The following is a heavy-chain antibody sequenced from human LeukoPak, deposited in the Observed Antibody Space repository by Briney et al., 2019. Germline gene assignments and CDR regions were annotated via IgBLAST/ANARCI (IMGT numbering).Heavy chain of an antibody. V-gene: IGHV1-18*01. CDR1: GYTFTSYG. CDR3: ARDHGSGSERPDAFDI. J-gene: IGHJ3*02. CDR2: ISAYNGNT. Sequence: ASVKVSCKASGYTFTSYGISWVRQAPGQGLEWMGRISAYNGNTNYAQKLQGRVTMTTDTSTSTAYMELRSLRSDDTAVYYCARDHGSGSERPDAFDIWGQGTMVTVSS. D-gene: IGHD1-26*01.